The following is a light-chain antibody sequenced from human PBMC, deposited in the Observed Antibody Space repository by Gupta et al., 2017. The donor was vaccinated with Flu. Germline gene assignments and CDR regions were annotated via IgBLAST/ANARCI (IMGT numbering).Light chain of an antibody. CDR1: GSVSGN. CDR3: QQYNNWPLT. CDR2: GVS. V-gene: IGKV3-15*01. J-gene: IGKJ4*01. Sequence: VLTQSPATLSVSRGETATLSCGASGSVSGNLAWYQQEFGQTPRLLIYGVSTRVTGLPTRFSGSGSGTQFTLTITSLQSEDSAVYYCQQYNNWPLTFGGGTRVEI.